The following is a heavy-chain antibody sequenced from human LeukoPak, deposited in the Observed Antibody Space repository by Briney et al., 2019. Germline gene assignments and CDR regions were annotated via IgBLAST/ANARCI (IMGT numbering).Heavy chain of an antibody. V-gene: IGHV3-21*01. D-gene: IGHD1-26*01. Sequence: GGSLRLSCAASGFTFSYYSMNWVRQAPGKGLEWVSSISSSSSYIYYADSVKGRFTISRDNAKNSLYLQMNSLRAEDTAVYYCARIVVGTDYYYYYGMDVWGQGTTVTVSS. CDR3: ARIVVGTDYYYYYGMDV. J-gene: IGHJ6*02. CDR1: GFTFSYYS. CDR2: ISSSSSYI.